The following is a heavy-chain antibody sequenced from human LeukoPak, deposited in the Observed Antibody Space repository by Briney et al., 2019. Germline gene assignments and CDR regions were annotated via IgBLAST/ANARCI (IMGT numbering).Heavy chain of an antibody. CDR1: GFTFSSYA. D-gene: IGHD2-2*01. CDR3: AKDLSRGVVVPAAPQYYGMDV. Sequence: GRSLRLSCAASGFTFSSYAMHWVRQAPGKGLEWVAVISYDGSNKYYADSVKGRFTISRDNSKNTLYLQMNSLRAEDTAVYYCAKDLSRGVVVPAAPQYYGMDVWGQGTTVTVSS. CDR2: ISYDGSNK. V-gene: IGHV3-30-3*01. J-gene: IGHJ6*02.